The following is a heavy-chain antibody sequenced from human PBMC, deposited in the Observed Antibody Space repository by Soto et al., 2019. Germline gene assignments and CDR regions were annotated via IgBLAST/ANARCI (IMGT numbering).Heavy chain of an antibody. CDR2: ISGSGGST. CDR3: AKDFTTIFGVVIIGYYYYGMDV. J-gene: IGHJ6*02. Sequence: GSLRLSCAASGFTFSSYAMSWVRQAPGKGLEWVSAISGSGGSTYYADSVKGRFTISRDNSKNTLYLQMNSLRAEDTAVYYCAKDFTTIFGVVIIGYYYYGMDVWGQGTTVTVSS. V-gene: IGHV3-23*01. D-gene: IGHD3-3*01. CDR1: GFTFSSYA.